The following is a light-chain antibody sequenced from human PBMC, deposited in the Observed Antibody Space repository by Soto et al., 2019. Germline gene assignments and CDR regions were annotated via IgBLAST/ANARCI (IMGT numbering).Light chain of an antibody. CDR3: QQYGRSPLT. Sequence: VLTQSPGTLSLSPGERAALSCRASESVSGSYIAWYQQKVGQSPRLPIYGASNRATGIPDRFSGSGSGTDFTLTISRLEPEDFAMYYCQQYGRSPLTFGGGTKVDIK. CDR2: GAS. CDR1: ESVSGSY. J-gene: IGKJ4*01. V-gene: IGKV3-20*01.